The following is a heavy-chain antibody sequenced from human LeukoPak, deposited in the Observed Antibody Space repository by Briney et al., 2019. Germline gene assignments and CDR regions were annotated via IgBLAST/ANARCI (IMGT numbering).Heavy chain of an antibody. D-gene: IGHD3-3*01. J-gene: IGHJ4*02. V-gene: IGHV3-30*02. CDR2: IRYDGSNK. Sequence: PGGSLRLSCAASGFIFSSYGMHWVRQAPGKGLEWVAFIRYDGSNKYYADSVKGRFTISRDNAKNSLYLQMNSLRAEDTAVYYCARDPGWDFGVVIDSYWGQGTLVTVSS. CDR1: GFIFSSYG. CDR3: ARDPGWDFGVVIDSY.